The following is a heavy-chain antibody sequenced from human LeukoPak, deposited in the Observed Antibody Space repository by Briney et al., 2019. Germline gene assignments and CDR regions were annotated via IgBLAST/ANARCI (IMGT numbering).Heavy chain of an antibody. CDR3: AKDRRIAVAGPLDY. J-gene: IGHJ4*02. V-gene: IGHV3-30*18. CDR2: ISTDGSEI. CDR1: GFTFSRYG. Sequence: GRSLRLSCAASGFTFSRYGMHWVRQAPGKGLEWVAVISTDGSEIYYGDSVKGRFTTSRDNSKNTLYLQVNSLRAEDTAVYYCAKDRRIAVAGPLDYWGQGTPVTVSS. D-gene: IGHD6-19*01.